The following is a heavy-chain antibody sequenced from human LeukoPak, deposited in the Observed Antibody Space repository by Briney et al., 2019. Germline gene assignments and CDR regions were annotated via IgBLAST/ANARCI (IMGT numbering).Heavy chain of an antibody. CDR3: ASLPSNTVTHDY. CDR1: GYSISSSYY. D-gene: IGHD4-11*01. V-gene: IGHV4-38-2*01. J-gene: IGHJ4*02. Sequence: PSETLSLTCAVSGYSISSSYYWGWIRQPPGKGPEWIGTIYHSGSTHYNPSLKSRVTLSVDTSKNQFSLKLRSVTAADTAVYYCASLPSNTVTHDYWGQGTLVTVSS. CDR2: IYHSGST.